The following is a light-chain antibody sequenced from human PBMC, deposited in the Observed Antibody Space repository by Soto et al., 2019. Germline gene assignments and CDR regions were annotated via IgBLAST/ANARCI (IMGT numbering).Light chain of an antibody. CDR3: QQYNSYSPTT. CDR2: KAS. Sequence: DIQMTQSPSTLSASVGDRVTITCRASQSISSWLVWYQQKPGKAPKLLIYKASSLESGVPSRFSGSGSGTEFTLTISSLQPDDFATYYCQQYNSYSPTTFGQGTKV. CDR1: QSISSW. J-gene: IGKJ1*01. V-gene: IGKV1-5*03.